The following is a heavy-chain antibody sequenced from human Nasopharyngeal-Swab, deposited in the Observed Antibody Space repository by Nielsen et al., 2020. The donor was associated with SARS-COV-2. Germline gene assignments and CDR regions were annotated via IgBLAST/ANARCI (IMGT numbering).Heavy chain of an antibody. Sequence: GESLKISCAASGFTFSSYSMNWVRQAPGKGLEWVSSISSSSYIYYADSVKGRFTISRDNAKNSLYLQMNSLRAEDTAVYYCARFSGSRMVYAPYYYYYYMDVWGKGTTVTVSS. CDR1: GFTFSSYS. D-gene: IGHD2-8*01. J-gene: IGHJ6*03. V-gene: IGHV3-21*01. CDR2: ISSSSYI. CDR3: ARFSGSRMVYAPYYYYYYMDV.